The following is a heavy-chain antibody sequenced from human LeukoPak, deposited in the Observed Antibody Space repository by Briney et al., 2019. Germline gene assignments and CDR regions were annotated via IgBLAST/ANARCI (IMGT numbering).Heavy chain of an antibody. V-gene: IGHV4-4*09. J-gene: IGHJ4*02. Sequence: PSETLSLTCTVSGGSISSYYWSWIRQPPGKGLEWIGYIYSSGSSDYNPSLKSRVTISVDTPKNQFSLNLSSVTAADTAVYYCARHQYYYDNFDYCGQGTLVTVSS. CDR3: ARHQYYYDNFDY. D-gene: IGHD2/OR15-2a*01. CDR2: IYSSGSS. CDR1: GGSISSYY.